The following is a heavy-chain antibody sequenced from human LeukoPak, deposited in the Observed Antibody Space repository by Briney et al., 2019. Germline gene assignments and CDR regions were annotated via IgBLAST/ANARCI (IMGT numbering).Heavy chain of an antibody. CDR1: GFNFDDYT. Sequence: GGSLRLSCAASGFNFDDYTMHWVRQIPGKSLEWVSLINWDGGSTFYADSVKGRFTISRDTRKNFLYLQMVSLRTEDTALYYCAKDLGKVIAAAGTSGFDSWGRGTLVTVSS. CDR3: AKDLGKVIAAAGTSGFDS. D-gene: IGHD6-13*01. CDR2: INWDGGST. J-gene: IGHJ4*01. V-gene: IGHV3-43*01.